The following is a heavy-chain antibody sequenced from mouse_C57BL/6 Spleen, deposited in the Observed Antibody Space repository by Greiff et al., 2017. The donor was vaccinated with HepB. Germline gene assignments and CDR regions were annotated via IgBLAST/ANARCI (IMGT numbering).Heavy chain of an antibody. V-gene: IGHV1-50*01. Sequence: VQLQQPGAELVKPGASVKLSCKASGYTFTSYWMQWVKQRPGQGLEWIGEIDPSDSYTNYNQKFKGKATLTVDTSSSTAYMQLSSLTSEDSAVYYCAPIYYYGSSYVGDYAMDYWGQGTSVTVSS. D-gene: IGHD1-1*01. J-gene: IGHJ4*01. CDR3: APIYYYGSSYVGDYAMDY. CDR1: GYTFTSYW. CDR2: IDPSDSYT.